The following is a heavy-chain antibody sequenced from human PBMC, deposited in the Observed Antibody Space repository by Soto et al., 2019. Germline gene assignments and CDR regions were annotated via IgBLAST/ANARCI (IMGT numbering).Heavy chain of an antibody. V-gene: IGHV1-69*06. D-gene: IGHD6-19*01. J-gene: IGHJ2*01. CDR1: GGTFSSYA. Sequence: QVQLVQSGAEVKKPGSSVKVSCKASGGTFSSYAISWVRQAPGQGLEWMGGISPIFGTANYAQKFQGRVTITADKSTSTAYMELSSLRSEDTAVYYCARVGVSSGWSYWYFDLWGRGTLVTVSS. CDR3: ARVGVSSGWSYWYFDL. CDR2: ISPIFGTA.